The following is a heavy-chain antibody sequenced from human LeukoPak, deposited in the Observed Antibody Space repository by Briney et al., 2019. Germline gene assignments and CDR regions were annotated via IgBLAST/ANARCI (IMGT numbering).Heavy chain of an antibody. CDR2: INHSGST. J-gene: IGHJ6*02. CDR1: GGSFSGYY. CDR3: ARDPLRYFDWSHYGMDV. Sequence: PSETLSLTCAVYGGSFSGYYWSWIRQPPGKGLEWIGEINHSGSTNYNPSLKSRVTMSVDTSKNQFSLKLSSVTAADTAVYYCARDPLRYFDWSHYGMDVWGQGTTVTVSS. D-gene: IGHD3-9*01. V-gene: IGHV4-34*01.